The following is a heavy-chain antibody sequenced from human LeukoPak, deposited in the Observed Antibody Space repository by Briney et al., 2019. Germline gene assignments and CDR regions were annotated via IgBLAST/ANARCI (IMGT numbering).Heavy chain of an antibody. V-gene: IGHV1-3*01. J-gene: IGHJ5*02. CDR1: GYTFTSYA. D-gene: IGHD3-10*01. CDR3: ARKPKVRGSSWFDP. Sequence: ASVKVSCKASGYTFTSYAMHWVRQAPGQRLEWMGWINAGNGNTKYSQKFQGRVTITRDTSASTAYMELSSLRSEDTAVYYCARKPKVRGSSWFDPWGQGTLVTVSS. CDR2: INAGNGNT.